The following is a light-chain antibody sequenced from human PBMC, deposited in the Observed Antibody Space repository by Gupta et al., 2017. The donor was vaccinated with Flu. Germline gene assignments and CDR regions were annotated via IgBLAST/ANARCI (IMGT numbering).Light chain of an antibody. J-gene: IGKJ4*01. CDR1: KSNSSY. Sequence: DRMSSKSRVSKSNSSYLNWYQQQPGKAPKLLIYSASTLQSGVPSRCSGSGSGADVSITISSLQPEDFAAYYCQQRYSTPPRTFGEGTKVEIK. V-gene: IGKV1-39*01. CDR3: QQRYSTPPRT. CDR2: SAS.